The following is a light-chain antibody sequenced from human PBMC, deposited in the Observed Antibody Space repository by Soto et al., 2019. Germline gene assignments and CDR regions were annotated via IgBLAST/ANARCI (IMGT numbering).Light chain of an antibody. J-gene: IGLJ3*02. Sequence: QTVVTQPPSASGTPGQRVTIYCSGGSSNIGRDYVYWFQQLPGTAPKLLIYTNNQRPSGVPDRFSGSKSGTSASLAISGLRSEDEADYCCAALDDSLSAWVFGGGTKLTVL. CDR2: TNN. CDR3: AALDDSLSAWV. V-gene: IGLV1-47*02. CDR1: SSNIGRDY.